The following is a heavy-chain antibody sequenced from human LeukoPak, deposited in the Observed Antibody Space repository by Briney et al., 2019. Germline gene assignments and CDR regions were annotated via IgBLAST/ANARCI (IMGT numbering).Heavy chain of an antibody. D-gene: IGHD3-10*01. J-gene: IGHJ3*02. CDR1: GGSLSSGGYS. CDR3: ARVVAATHAFDI. CDR2: IYHSGST. V-gene: IGHV4-30-2*01. Sequence: PSQTLSLTCAVSGGSLSSGGYSWSWLRQPPGTGLEWIGYIYHSGSTYYNPSLKSRVTISVDRSKNQFSLKLSSVTAADTAVYYCARVVAATHAFDIWGQGTMVTVSS.